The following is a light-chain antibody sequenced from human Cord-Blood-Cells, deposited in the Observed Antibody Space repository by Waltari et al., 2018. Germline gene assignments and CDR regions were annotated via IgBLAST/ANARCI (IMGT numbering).Light chain of an antibody. Sequence: DIQMTQSPSTLSASVGDIVTITCRASQSISSWLAWYQQKPGKAPKLLIYKASSLESGGPSRFSGSGSGTEFTLTISSLQPDDFATYYCQQYNSYPLTFGGGTKVEIK. V-gene: IGKV1-5*03. CDR3: QQYNSYPLT. CDR1: QSISSW. J-gene: IGKJ4*01. CDR2: KAS.